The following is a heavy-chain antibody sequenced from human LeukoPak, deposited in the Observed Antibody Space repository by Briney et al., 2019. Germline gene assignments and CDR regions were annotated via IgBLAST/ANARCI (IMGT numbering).Heavy chain of an antibody. Sequence: GGSLRLSCAASGFTFSSYSMNWVRQAPGEGLEWVSSISSSSSYIYYADSVKGRFTISRDNAKNSLYLQMNSLRAEDTAVYYCARAQWELLGGAFDIWGQGTMVTVSS. CDR3: ARAQWELLGGAFDI. J-gene: IGHJ3*02. CDR1: GFTFSSYS. D-gene: IGHD1-26*01. V-gene: IGHV3-21*01. CDR2: ISSSSSYI.